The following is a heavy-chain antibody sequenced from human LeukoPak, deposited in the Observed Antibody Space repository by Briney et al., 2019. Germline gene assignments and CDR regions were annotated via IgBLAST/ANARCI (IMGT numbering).Heavy chain of an antibody. CDR1: GYIFSDYY. CDR2: INPKSGAA. CDR3: AWGAEAETSPLDF. V-gene: IGHV1-2*02. Sequence: RASVKVSCKASGYIFSDYYMHWVRQAPGQGLEWLGWINPKSGAADYAQQFRGRVTMTRDTSINTDYMEMKRVTSDDTAVYYCAWGAEAETSPLDFWGQGTLVTVSS. D-gene: IGHD6-13*01. J-gene: IGHJ4*02.